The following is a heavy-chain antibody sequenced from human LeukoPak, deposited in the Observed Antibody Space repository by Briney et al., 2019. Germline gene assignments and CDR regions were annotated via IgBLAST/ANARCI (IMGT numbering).Heavy chain of an antibody. D-gene: IGHD2-2*01. CDR1: GFTFSSFW. CDR2: INTDGNDA. V-gene: IGHV3-74*01. CDR3: ARGGKLEPTALAS. J-gene: IGHJ4*02. Sequence: QPGGSLRLSCAASGFTFSSFWMPWVRQAPGKGLVWVSRINTDGNDATYADSVKGRFTISRDNAKRTLYLQMKSLRAEDTGVFYCARGGKLEPTALASWGQGTLVTVSS.